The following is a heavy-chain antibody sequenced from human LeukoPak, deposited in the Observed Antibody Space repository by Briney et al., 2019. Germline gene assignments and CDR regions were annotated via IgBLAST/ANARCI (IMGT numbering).Heavy chain of an antibody. CDR3: AKDSARYFDWLLSLFDY. V-gene: IGHV4-34*01. D-gene: IGHD3-9*01. CDR2: INHSGST. CDR1: GGSFSGYY. J-gene: IGHJ4*02. Sequence: SETLSLTCAVYGGSFSGYYWSWIRQPPGKGLEWIGEINHSGSTNYNPSLRSRVTISVDTSKNQFSLKLSSVTAADTAVYYCAKDSARYFDWLLSLFDYWGQGTLVTVSS.